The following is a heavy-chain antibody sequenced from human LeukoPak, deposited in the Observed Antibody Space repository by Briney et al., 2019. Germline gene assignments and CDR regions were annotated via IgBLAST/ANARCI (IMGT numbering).Heavy chain of an antibody. D-gene: IGHD6-13*01. Sequence: PGGSLRLSCAASGFTFDDYAMPWVRQAPGKGLEWVSGISWNSGSIGYADSVKGRFTISRDNATNSLYLQMNSLRAEDTALYYCAKDNQYSSSWFDYWGQGTLVTVSS. CDR2: ISWNSGSI. V-gene: IGHV3-9*01. CDR3: AKDNQYSSSWFDY. J-gene: IGHJ4*02. CDR1: GFTFDDYA.